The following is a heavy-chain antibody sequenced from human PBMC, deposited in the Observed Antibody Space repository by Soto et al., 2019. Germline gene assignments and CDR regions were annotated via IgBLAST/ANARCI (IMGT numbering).Heavy chain of an antibody. Sequence: QVQLQESGPGLVKPSQTLSLTCTVSGCSFNSDGYYWSWIRQHPEKGLEWIGYIYSSGTTYYNPSLMSRISISMDPSKNQCSLELTSVTAADTAVSCCASGSRDTALVLPLFDFWGQGTLITVSA. CDR1: GCSFNSDGYY. D-gene: IGHD5-18*01. V-gene: IGHV4-31*03. J-gene: IGHJ4*02. CDR3: ASGSRDTALVLPLFDF. CDR2: IYSSGTT.